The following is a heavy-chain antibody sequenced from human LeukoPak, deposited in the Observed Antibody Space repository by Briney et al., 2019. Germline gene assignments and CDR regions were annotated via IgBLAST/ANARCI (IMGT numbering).Heavy chain of an antibody. CDR1: GDSVSSNSAA. J-gene: IGHJ5*02. Sequence: SQTLSLTCAISGDSVSSNSAAWNWIRQSPSRGLEWLGRTYYRSKWYNDYAVSVKSRITINPDTSKNQFSLKLSSVTAADTAVYYCARICSGGSCYWVNWFDPWGQGTLVTVSS. V-gene: IGHV6-1*01. CDR2: TYYRSKWYN. D-gene: IGHD2-15*01. CDR3: ARICSGGSCYWVNWFDP.